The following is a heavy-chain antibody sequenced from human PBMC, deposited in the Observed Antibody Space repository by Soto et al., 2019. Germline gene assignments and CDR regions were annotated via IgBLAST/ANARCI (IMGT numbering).Heavy chain of an antibody. Sequence: PSETLSLTCTVSGGSISRGDYYWSWIRQPPGKGLEWIGYIYYSGSTYYNPSLKSRVTISVDTSKNQFSLKLSSVTAADKAVYYCARGGLLAPIDYWGQGTLVTVSS. CDR1: GGSISRGDYY. D-gene: IGHD3-10*01. CDR2: IYYSGST. V-gene: IGHV4-30-4*01. J-gene: IGHJ4*02. CDR3: ARGGLLAPIDY.